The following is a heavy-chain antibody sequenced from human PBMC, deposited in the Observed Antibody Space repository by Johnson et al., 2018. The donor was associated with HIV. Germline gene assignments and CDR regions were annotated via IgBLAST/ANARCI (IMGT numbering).Heavy chain of an antibody. CDR1: GFTLSHYG. J-gene: IGHJ3*02. CDR3: ARKGGEGQAFDI. Sequence: QVQLVESGGGVVQPGRSLRLSCAVSGFTLSHYGMHWVRQAPGKGLEWVAVISYDGSNKYYVDSVKGRFTISRDNSKNTLYLQMNSLRAEDTALYYCARKGGEGQAFDIWGQGTMVTVSS. D-gene: IGHD3-16*01. V-gene: IGHV3-30*03. CDR2: ISYDGSNK.